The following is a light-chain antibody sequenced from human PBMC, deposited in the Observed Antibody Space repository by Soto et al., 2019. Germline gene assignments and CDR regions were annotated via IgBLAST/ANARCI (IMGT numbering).Light chain of an antibody. J-gene: IGKJ1*01. Sequence: ENVLTQSPGTLSLSPGERATLSCRASQSVSSYSLAWYQQKPGQAPRLVMYGTSNRATGIPDRFSGSGSGTDFTLTISRLEPEDFAVYYCQQYDSSPRTFCQGTKVEIK. V-gene: IGKV3-20*01. CDR3: QQYDSSPRT. CDR1: QSVSSYS. CDR2: GTS.